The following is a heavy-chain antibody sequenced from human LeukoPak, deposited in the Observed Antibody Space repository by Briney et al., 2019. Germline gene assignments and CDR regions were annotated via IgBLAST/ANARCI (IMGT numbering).Heavy chain of an antibody. CDR1: GGSISSYY. CDR3: AREEFHYDSSGYYERWYFDL. V-gene: IGHV4-4*07. CDR2: IYTSGNT. Sequence: IPSETLSLTCTVSGGSISSYYWSWIRQPAGKGLEWIGRIYTSGNTNHNPSLKSRVTMSVDTSKNQFSLKLSSVTAADTAVYYCAREEFHYDSSGYYERWYFDLWGRGTLVTVSS. J-gene: IGHJ2*01. D-gene: IGHD3-22*01.